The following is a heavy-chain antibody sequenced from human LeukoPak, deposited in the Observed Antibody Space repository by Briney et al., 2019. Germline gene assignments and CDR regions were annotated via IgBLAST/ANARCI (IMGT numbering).Heavy chain of an antibody. Sequence: GGSLRLSCAASGFTFSTYGMIWVRQAPGKGPEWVSSISSISTYTHYADAVKGRFTFSRDNTKNSLYLQMNSLRVEDTAVYYCARTHMPQYDFWTASIWGQGTLVAVSS. V-gene: IGHV3-21*01. CDR1: GFTFSTYG. D-gene: IGHD3-3*01. CDR2: ISSISTYT. J-gene: IGHJ4*02. CDR3: ARTHMPQYDFWTASI.